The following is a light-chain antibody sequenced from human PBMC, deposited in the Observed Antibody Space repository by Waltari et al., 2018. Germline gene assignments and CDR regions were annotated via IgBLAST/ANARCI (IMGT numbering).Light chain of an antibody. CDR1: SSKIGSHY. Sequence: QSVLTQPPSASGTPGQRVTIPCSGSSSKIGSHYVYWYQQVHRTAPNLLIHSNNQRPSGVPDRFSGSKSGTSASLAIIGLRSDDEGDYYCAAWDDSLSGRVFGGGTKLTVL. J-gene: IGLJ3*02. V-gene: IGLV1-47*02. CDR3: AAWDDSLSGRV. CDR2: SNN.